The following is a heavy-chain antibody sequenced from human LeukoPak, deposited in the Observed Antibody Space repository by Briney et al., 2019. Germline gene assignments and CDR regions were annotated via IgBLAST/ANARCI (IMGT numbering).Heavy chain of an antibody. CDR3: ARSTQLWIRTPPGY. J-gene: IGHJ4*02. Sequence: SETLSLTCSVSGYSISSGFYWDWIRQPPGKGLEWIGSFHHSGSTPYNPSLNSRVSISVDTSKNQFSLKLSSVTAADTAVYYCARSTQLWIRTPPGYWGQGTLVTVSS. CDR1: GYSISSGFY. V-gene: IGHV4-38-2*02. D-gene: IGHD5-18*01. CDR2: FHHSGST.